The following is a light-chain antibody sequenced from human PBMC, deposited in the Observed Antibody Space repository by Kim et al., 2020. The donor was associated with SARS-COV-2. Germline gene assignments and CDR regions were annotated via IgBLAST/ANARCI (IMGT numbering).Light chain of an antibody. CDR2: GNS. J-gene: IGLJ1*01. CDR1: SSNIGAGYD. Sequence: SFLTHPPSFSFSPLHLFTISCTGSSSNIGAGYDVHWYQQLPGTAPKLLIYGNSNRPSGVPDRFSGSKSGTSASLAITGLQAEDEADYYCQSYDRSLSDSVFGTGTKVKVL. V-gene: IGLV1-40*01. CDR3: QSYDRSLSDSV.